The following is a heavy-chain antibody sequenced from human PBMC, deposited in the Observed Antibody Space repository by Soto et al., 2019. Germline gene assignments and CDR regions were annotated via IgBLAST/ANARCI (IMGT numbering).Heavy chain of an antibody. CDR2: IYYSGST. CDR3: ARHASYGGSLVTDFDY. CDR1: GGSISSSSYY. V-gene: IGHV4-39*01. J-gene: IGHJ4*02. D-gene: IGHD4-17*01. Sequence: SETLSLTCTVSGGSISSSSYYWGWIRQPPGKGLEWIGSIYYSGSTYYNPSLKSRVTISVDTSKNQFSLKLSSVTAADTAVYYCARHASYGGSLVTDFDYWGQGTLVTVSS.